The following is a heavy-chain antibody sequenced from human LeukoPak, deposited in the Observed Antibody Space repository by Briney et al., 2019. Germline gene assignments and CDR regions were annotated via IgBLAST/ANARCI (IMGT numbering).Heavy chain of an antibody. D-gene: IGHD4-17*01. CDR3: ARTTTVTTSSYGY. CDR1: GFTFSSYS. V-gene: IGHV3-21*01. J-gene: IGHJ4*02. Sequence: GWSLRLSCAASGFTFSSYSMNWVRQAPGKGLEWVSSISSSSSYIYYADSVKGRFTISRDNAKNSLYLQMNSLRAEDTAVYYCARTTTVTTSSYGYWGQGTLVTVSS. CDR2: ISSSSSYI.